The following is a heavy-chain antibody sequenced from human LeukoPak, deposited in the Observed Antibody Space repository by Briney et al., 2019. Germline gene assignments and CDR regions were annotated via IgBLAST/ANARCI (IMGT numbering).Heavy chain of an antibody. CDR3: ARGTEYQLVFDY. D-gene: IGHD2-2*01. CDR2: INPNSGGT. V-gene: IGHV1-2*02. Sequence: ASVKVSCKASGYTFTNYYMHWVRQAPGQGLAWMGWINPNSGGTNYAQKFQGRVTMTRDTSISAAYMELSRLRSDDTAVYYCARGTEYQLVFDYWGQGTLVTVSS. CDR1: GYTFTNYY. J-gene: IGHJ4*02.